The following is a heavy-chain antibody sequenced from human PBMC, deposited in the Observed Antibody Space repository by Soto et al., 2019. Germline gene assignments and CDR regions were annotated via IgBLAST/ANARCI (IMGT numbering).Heavy chain of an antibody. CDR2: INPRGGGT. CDR1: GYTLNTYY. Sequence: ASVKVSCKASGYTLNTYYMHWVRQAPRQGPEWMGIINPRGGGTTYAQNFQDRVTMTSDTSSSTVYMELSSLRSEDTAVYYCARGGGFSPYYYNLDVWGQGTTVTVSS. D-gene: IGHD2-15*01. J-gene: IGHJ6*02. V-gene: IGHV1-46*02. CDR3: ARGGGFSPYYYNLDV.